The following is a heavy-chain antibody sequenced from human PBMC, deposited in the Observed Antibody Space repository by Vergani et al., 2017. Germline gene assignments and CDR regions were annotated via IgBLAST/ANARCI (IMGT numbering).Heavy chain of an antibody. CDR2: IYSTGST. CDR1: GDSISSGVSY. V-gene: IGHV4-31*03. J-gene: IGHJ4*02. D-gene: IGHD3-22*01. Sequence: QVQLQESGPGLVKPSQTLSLTCSVSGDSISSGVSYWNWIHQHPGKGLEWIGYIYSTGSTHHNPSLRRRINMSVDTSKNQFSLKLNSVTAADTAMYYCARMGGYDEGDAFRIGYFDSWGPGILVTVSS. CDR3: ARMGGYDEGDAFRIGYFDS.